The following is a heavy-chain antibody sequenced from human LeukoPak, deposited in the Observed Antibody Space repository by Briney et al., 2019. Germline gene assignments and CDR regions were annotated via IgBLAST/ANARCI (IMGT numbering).Heavy chain of an antibody. CDR1: GYTFTSYD. J-gene: IGHJ3*02. CDR3: ARGILSDDAFDI. Sequence: ASVKVPCKASGYTFTSYDINWVRQATGQGLEWMGWMNPNSGNTGYVQKFQGRVTMTRNTSISTAYMELSSLRSEDTAVYYCARGILSDDAFDIWGQGTMVTVSS. CDR2: MNPNSGNT. V-gene: IGHV1-8*01.